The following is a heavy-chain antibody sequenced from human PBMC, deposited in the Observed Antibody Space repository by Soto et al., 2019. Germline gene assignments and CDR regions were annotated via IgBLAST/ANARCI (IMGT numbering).Heavy chain of an antibody. Sequence: PGGSLRLSCAASGFTFSDYPMHWVRQAPGKGLEWVAVIGTAGDTYYPGSVKGRFTISRENAKNSLYLQMNSLRAGDTAVYYCARSPPGGYHYYYGMDVWGQGTTVTVSS. J-gene: IGHJ6*02. CDR1: GFTFSDYP. D-gene: IGHD3-22*01. CDR2: IGTAGDT. CDR3: ARSPPGGYHYYYGMDV. V-gene: IGHV3-13*01.